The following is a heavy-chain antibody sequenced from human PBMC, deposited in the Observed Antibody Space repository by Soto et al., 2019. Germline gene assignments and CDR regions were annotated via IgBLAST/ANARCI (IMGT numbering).Heavy chain of an antibody. J-gene: IGHJ4*02. Sequence: QVQLQESGPGLVKPSGTLSLTCAVSGVSIGSHDWWTWVRQPPGKGLEWIGESHQSGNTNYNSAPESRANISLGKSKNQFSLQLCSVTVADSAVYYCATRDTGRVYWGQGTLVSVSS. CDR2: SHQSGNT. D-gene: IGHD5-18*01. CDR1: GVSIGSHDW. V-gene: IGHV4-4*02. CDR3: ATRDTGRVY.